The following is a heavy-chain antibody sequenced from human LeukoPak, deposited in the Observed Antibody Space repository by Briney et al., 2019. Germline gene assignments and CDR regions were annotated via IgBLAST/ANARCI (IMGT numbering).Heavy chain of an antibody. CDR2: IIPIFGTA. CDR1: GGTSSSYA. CDR3: ARDRGYCSSTSCYLDY. Sequence: GASVKVSCKASGGTSSSYAISWVRQAPGQGLEWMGGIIPIFGTANYAQKFQGRVTITADESTSTAYMELSSLRSEDTAVYYCARDRGYCSSTSCYLDYWGQGTLVTVSS. D-gene: IGHD2-2*01. J-gene: IGHJ4*02. V-gene: IGHV1-69*13.